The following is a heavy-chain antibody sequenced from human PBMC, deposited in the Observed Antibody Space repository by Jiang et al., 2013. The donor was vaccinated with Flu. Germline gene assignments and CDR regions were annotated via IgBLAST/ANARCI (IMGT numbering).Heavy chain of an antibody. J-gene: IGHJ4*02. CDR3: ARSAPIRGFWSGYYSGVYFDY. CDR1: GGSISSYY. V-gene: IGHV4-59*08. D-gene: IGHD3-3*01. Sequence: LLKPSETLSLTCTVSGGSISSYYWSWIRQPPGKGLEWIGYIYYSGSTNYNPSLKSRVTISVDTSKNQFSLKLSSVTAADTAVYYCARSAPIRGFWSGYYSGVYFDYWGQGTLVTVSS. CDR2: IYYSGST.